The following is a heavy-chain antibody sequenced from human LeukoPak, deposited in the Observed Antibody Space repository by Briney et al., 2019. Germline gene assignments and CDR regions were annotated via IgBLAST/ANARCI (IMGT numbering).Heavy chain of an antibody. CDR2: INTNTGNP. V-gene: IGHV7-4-1*02. CDR3: GRDPRLGIRGYTYGYFDY. Sequence: ASVKVSCKASGYTFTSYAINWVRQAPGQGLEWMGWINTNTGNPTYAQGFTGRYVFSLDTSVSTAYLQISGLKADDTAVYYCGRDPRLGIRGYTYGYFDYWGQGTLVTVSS. CDR1: GYTFTSYA. D-gene: IGHD5-18*01. J-gene: IGHJ4*02.